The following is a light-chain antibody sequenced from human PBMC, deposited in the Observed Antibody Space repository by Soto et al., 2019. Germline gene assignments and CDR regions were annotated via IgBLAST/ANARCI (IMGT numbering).Light chain of an antibody. CDR3: QQYYSPPPA. J-gene: IGKJ1*01. CDR2: WAS. CDR1: QSVLYSSNNKNY. Sequence: DIVMTQSPVSLAVSLGERATINCRSSQSVLYSSNNKNYLAWYQQKPGQPPKLLIYWASTRESWVPDRFSGGGSGTDFTLTISSLQAEDVAVYYCQQYYSPPPAFGHGTKVEIK. V-gene: IGKV4-1*01.